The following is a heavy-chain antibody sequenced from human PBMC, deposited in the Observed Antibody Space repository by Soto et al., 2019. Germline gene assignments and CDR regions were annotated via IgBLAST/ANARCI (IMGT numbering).Heavy chain of an antibody. V-gene: IGHV5-51*01. D-gene: IGHD6-13*01. CDR1: GYSFTSYW. Sequence: GESLKISCKGSGYSFTSYWIGWVRQMPGKGLEWMGIIYPGDSDTRYSPSFQGQVTISADKSISTAYLQWSSLKASDTAMYYCARRSKAAPPYFGMDAWGQGTTVTVSS. CDR3: ARRSKAAPPYFGMDA. CDR2: IYPGDSDT. J-gene: IGHJ6*02.